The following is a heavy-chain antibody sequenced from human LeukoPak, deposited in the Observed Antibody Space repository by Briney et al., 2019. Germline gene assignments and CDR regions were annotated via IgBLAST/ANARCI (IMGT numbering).Heavy chain of an antibody. CDR2: IYYSGST. J-gene: IGHJ3*02. CDR1: GGSISSSSYY. D-gene: IGHD3-16*01. Sequence: PSETLSLTCTVSGGSISSSSYYWGWIRQPPGKGLEWIGSIYYSGSTYYNPSLKSRVPISVDTSKNQFSLKLSSVTAADTAVYYCAWGPDDAFDIWGQGTMVTVSS. CDR3: AWGPDDAFDI. V-gene: IGHV4-39*01.